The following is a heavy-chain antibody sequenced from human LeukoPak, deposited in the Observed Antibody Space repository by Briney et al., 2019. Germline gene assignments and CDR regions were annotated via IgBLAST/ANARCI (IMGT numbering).Heavy chain of an antibody. CDR1: GFTFSSYA. V-gene: IGHV3-23*01. CDR3: AKQMAVDYFDY. CDR2: IIGSGGRI. Sequence: GGSLRLSCAASGFTFSSYAMSWVRQAPGKGLEWVSTIIGSGGRIYYADSVKGRFTISRDNAKNTLYLQMNSLRAEDTAVYYCAKQMAVDYFDYWGQGTLVTVSS. D-gene: IGHD5-24*01. J-gene: IGHJ4*02.